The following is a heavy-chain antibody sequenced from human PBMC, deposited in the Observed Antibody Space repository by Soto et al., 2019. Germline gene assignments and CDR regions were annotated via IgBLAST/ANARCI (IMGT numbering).Heavy chain of an antibody. CDR2: VYYSGST. Sequence: QVQLQESGPGLVRPSETLSLTCTLSGGSISGYYWSWIRQPPGKGLEWIGYVYYSGSTKYNPSPESRVTISVDMSNNQFSLMLTSVTAADTAVYYCAKYRRTDAEGYRLDFWGQGTLVTVSS. D-gene: IGHD5-12*01. CDR1: GGSISGYY. V-gene: IGHV4-59*01. J-gene: IGHJ4*02. CDR3: AKYRRTDAEGYRLDF.